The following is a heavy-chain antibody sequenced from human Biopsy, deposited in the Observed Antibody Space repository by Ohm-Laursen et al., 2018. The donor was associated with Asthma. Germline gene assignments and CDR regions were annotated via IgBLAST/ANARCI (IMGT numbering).Heavy chain of an antibody. CDR1: GYTFIGYY. V-gene: IGHV1-2*06. Sequence: ASVKVSCKASGYTFIGYYMHWVRQAPGQGLEWMGRINPNSGGTNYAQKLQGRVTMTRDTSISTAYMELSRLRSDDTAVYYCAVVGYSSGWDFFGYWGQGTLVTVSS. CDR3: AVVGYSSGWDFFGY. CDR2: INPNSGGT. J-gene: IGHJ4*02. D-gene: IGHD6-19*01.